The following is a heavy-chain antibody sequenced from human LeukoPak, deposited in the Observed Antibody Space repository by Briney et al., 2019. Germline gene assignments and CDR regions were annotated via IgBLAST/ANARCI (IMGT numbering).Heavy chain of an antibody. Sequence: GGSLRLSCTASGFTFGDYAMSWVRQAPGKGLEWVGFIRSKAYGGTTEYAASVKGRFTVSRDDSKSIAYLQMNSLKTEDTAVYYCSREGYGRYFDGWGQGTLVTVSS. CDR2: IRSKAYGGTT. CDR3: SREGYGRYFDG. D-gene: IGHD4-17*01. V-gene: IGHV3-49*04. J-gene: IGHJ4*02. CDR1: GFTFGDYA.